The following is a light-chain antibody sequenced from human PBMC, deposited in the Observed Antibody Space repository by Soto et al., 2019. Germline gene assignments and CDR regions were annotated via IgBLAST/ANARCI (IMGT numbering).Light chain of an antibody. CDR3: SSYAGSNNYV. CDR2: EVS. Sequence: QPVLTQPPSASGSPGQSVTISCTGTSSDVGGYNYVSWYQQHPGKAPKLMIYEVSKRPSGVPDRFSGSKSGNTASLTVSGLQAEDEADYYWSSYAGSNNYVFGTGTKLTVL. CDR1: SSDVGGYNY. J-gene: IGLJ1*01. V-gene: IGLV2-8*01.